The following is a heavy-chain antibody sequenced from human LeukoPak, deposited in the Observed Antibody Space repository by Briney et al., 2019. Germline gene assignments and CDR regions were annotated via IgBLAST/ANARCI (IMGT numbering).Heavy chain of an antibody. CDR2: ISGRGGST. Sequence: GGSLRLSCAASGFTFSNYNMNWVRQAPGKGLEWVSTISGRGGSTYYTDSVKGRFTISRDNSKNTLYLQMNSLRAEDTAVYYCAKDGMSSGWYGTLDYWGQGTLVTVSS. J-gene: IGHJ4*02. D-gene: IGHD6-19*01. V-gene: IGHV3-23*01. CDR1: GFTFSNYN. CDR3: AKDGMSSGWYGTLDY.